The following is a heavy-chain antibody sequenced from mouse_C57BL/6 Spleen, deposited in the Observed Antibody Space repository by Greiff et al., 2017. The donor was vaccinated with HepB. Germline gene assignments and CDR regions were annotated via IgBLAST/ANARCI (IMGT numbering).Heavy chain of an antibody. D-gene: IGHD3-2*02. Sequence: VQLKESGPELVKPGASVKIPCKASGYTFTDYNMDWVKQSHGKSLEWIGDINPNNGGTIYNQKFKGKATLTVDKSSSTAYMELRSLTSEDTAVYYCARRGQLRLRENYAMDYWGQGTSVTVSS. CDR2: INPNNGGT. V-gene: IGHV1-18*01. J-gene: IGHJ4*01. CDR3: ARRGQLRLRENYAMDY. CDR1: GYTFTDYN.